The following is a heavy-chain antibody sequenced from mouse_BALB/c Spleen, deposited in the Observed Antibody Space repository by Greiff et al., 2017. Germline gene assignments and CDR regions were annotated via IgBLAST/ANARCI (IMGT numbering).Heavy chain of an antibody. Sequence: EVKLMESGGGLVQPGGFRKLSCAASGFTFSSFGMHWVRQAPEKGLEWVAYISSGSSTIYYADTVKGRFTISRDNPKNTLFLQMTSLRSEDTAMYYCARSIVAYYYAMDYWGQGTSVTVSS. CDR3: ARSIVAYYYAMDY. CDR2: ISSGSSTI. D-gene: IGHD1-1*01. J-gene: IGHJ4*01. V-gene: IGHV5-17*02. CDR1: GFTFSSFG.